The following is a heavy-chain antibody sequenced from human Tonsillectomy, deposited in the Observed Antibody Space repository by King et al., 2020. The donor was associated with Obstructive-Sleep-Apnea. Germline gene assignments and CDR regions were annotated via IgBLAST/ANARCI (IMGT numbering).Heavy chain of an antibody. J-gene: IGHJ4*02. V-gene: IGHV3-30*03. CDR2: ISDDGSIQ. CDR3: ARAQGYSYRSRFAL. Sequence: VQLVESGGGVVQPGRTLRLSCAASGFTLSTFAIHWVRQSPGRGLEWVALISDDGSIQYYGDFVKGRFTISRVNTQNTVNLQMNTLRTEDTALYYCARAQGYSYRSRFALWGQGALVTASS. CDR1: GFTLSTFA. D-gene: IGHD5-18*01.